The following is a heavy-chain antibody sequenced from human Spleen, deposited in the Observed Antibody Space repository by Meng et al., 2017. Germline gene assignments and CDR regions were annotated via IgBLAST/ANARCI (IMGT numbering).Heavy chain of an antibody. CDR3: ARGPTTMAHDFDY. V-gene: IGHV4-34*01. CDR2: INHSGST. CDR1: GGSVSDYY. Sequence: QVHLQEWCAGLITPSESLSLSFVVAGGSVSDYYWSLIRQPPGKGLEWIGEINHSGSTNYNPSLESRATISVDTSQNNLSLKLSSVTAADSAVYYCARGPTTMAHDFDYWDQGTLVTVSS. J-gene: IGHJ4*02. D-gene: IGHD4-11*01.